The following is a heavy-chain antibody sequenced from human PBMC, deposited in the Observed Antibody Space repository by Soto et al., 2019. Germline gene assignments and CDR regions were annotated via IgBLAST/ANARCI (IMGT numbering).Heavy chain of an antibody. J-gene: IGHJ3*02. Sequence: SETLSLTCTVSGGSISSYYWSWIRQPPGKGLEWIGYIYYSGSTNYNPSLKSRVTISVDTPKNQFSLKLSSVTAADTAVYYCARHLRYCSGGSCYPGGAFDIWGQGTMVTVSS. CDR2: IYYSGST. D-gene: IGHD2-15*01. V-gene: IGHV4-59*08. CDR1: GGSISSYY. CDR3: ARHLRYCSGGSCYPGGAFDI.